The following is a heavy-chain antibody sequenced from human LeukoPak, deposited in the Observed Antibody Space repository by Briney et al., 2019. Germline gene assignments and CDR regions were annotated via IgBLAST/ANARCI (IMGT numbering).Heavy chain of an antibody. V-gene: IGHV3-15*01. D-gene: IGHD3-22*01. J-gene: IGHJ4*02. CDR1: GFTFSNAW. Sequence: NPGGSLRLSCAASGFTFSNAWMSWVRQAPGKGLEWVGRIKSKTDGGTTDYAAPVKGRFTISRDDSKNTLYLQMNSLKTEDTAVYYCTTGLTYYYDSSGPWDFDYWGQGTLVTVPS. CDR2: IKSKTDGGTT. CDR3: TTGLTYYYDSSGPWDFDY.